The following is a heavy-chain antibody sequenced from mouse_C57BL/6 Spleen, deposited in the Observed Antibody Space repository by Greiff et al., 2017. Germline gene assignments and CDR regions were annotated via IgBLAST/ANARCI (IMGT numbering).Heavy chain of an antibody. CDR3: ARSAFYGSSYNYAMDY. Sequence: VQLQESGAELVKPGASVKISCKASGYAFSSYWMNWVKQRPGKGLEWIGQIYPGDGDTNYNGKFKGKATLTADKSSSTAYMQLSSLTSEDSAVYFCARSAFYGSSYNYAMDYWGQGTSVTVSS. CDR1: GYAFSSYW. D-gene: IGHD1-1*01. CDR2: IYPGDGDT. V-gene: IGHV1-80*01. J-gene: IGHJ4*01.